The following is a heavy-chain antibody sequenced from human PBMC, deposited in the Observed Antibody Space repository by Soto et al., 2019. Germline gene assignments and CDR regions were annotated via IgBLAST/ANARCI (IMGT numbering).Heavy chain of an antibody. CDR1: GFTFTRYG. CDR2: IVYHGSEK. Sequence: QVQLVESGGGVVQPGRSLRLSCAASGFTFTRYGMHWVRQAPGKGLEWVAVIVYHGSEKYYGDSVKGRFTISRDNSKNTVELQMNGLRADDTAVYYCVKDSQRVLYSISSARYDFYSGVDVWGQGTTVTVSS. J-gene: IGHJ6*02. V-gene: IGHV3-30*18. CDR3: VKDSQRVLYSISSARYDFYSGVDV. D-gene: IGHD6-6*01.